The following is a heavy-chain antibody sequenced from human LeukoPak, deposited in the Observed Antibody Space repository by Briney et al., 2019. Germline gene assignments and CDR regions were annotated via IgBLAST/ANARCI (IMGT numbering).Heavy chain of an antibody. J-gene: IGHJ4*02. D-gene: IGHD3-22*01. CDR2: ISYDGSNK. CDR3: AKDLNYYDSSGYDY. CDR1: GFTFSSYG. Sequence: GESLRLSCAASGFTFSSYGMHWVRQAPGKGLEWVAVISYDGSNKYYADSVKGRFTISRDNSKNTLYLQMNSLRDEDTAVYYCAKDLNYYDSSGYDYWGQGTLVTVSS. V-gene: IGHV3-30*18.